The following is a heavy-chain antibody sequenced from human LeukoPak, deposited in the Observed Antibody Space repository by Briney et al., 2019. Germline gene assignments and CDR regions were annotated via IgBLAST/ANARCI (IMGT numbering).Heavy chain of an antibody. J-gene: IGHJ3*02. CDR3: ARDLRCSSGWYFDAFDI. CDR2: ISSSSSYI. V-gene: IGHV3-21*01. CDR1: GFTFSSYS. D-gene: IGHD6-19*01. Sequence: GGSLRLSCAASGFTFSSYSMNWVRQAPGKGLEWVSSISSSSSYIYYADSVKGRFTISRDNAKNSLYLQMNSLRAEDTAVYYCARDLRCSSGWYFDAFDIWGQGTMVTVSS.